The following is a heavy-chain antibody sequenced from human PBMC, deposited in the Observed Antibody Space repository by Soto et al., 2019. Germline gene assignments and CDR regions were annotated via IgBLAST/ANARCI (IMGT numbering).Heavy chain of an antibody. CDR2: INTDGSNT. Sequence: GGSLRLSCGASGVTFNRYWMHWVRHAPGKGLVWVSHINTDGSNTNCANSVKGRFTISRDNAKSTLFLQMNSLRDEDTAVYYCAREFCSGGNCYTYYFDPWGQGIPVTVSS. D-gene: IGHD2-15*01. V-gene: IGHV3-74*01. J-gene: IGHJ5*02. CDR3: AREFCSGGNCYTYYFDP. CDR1: GVTFNRYW.